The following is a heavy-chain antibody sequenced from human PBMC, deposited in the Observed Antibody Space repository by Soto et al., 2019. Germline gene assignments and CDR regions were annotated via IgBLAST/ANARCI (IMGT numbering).Heavy chain of an antibody. Sequence: SEILSLTCTVSGGSISSYYWSWIRQPPGKGLEWIGYIYYSGSTNYNPSLKSRVTISVDTSKNQFSLKLSSVTAADTAVYYCARDRYSSAPSGFYYYYYMDVWGKGTTVTVSS. D-gene: IGHD6-25*01. V-gene: IGHV4-59*01. J-gene: IGHJ6*03. CDR1: GGSISSYY. CDR2: IYYSGST. CDR3: ARDRYSSAPSGFYYYYYMDV.